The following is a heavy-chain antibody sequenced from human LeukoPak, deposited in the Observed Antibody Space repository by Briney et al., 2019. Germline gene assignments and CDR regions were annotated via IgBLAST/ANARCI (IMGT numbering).Heavy chain of an antibody. CDR1: GYTFTSYY. CDR2: INPSGGST. J-gene: IGHJ4*02. D-gene: IGHD5-18*01. Sequence: ASVKVSCKASGYTFTSYYMHWVRQAPGQGLEWTGIINPSGGSTSYAQKFQGRVTMTRDTSISTAYMELNSLTSEDTAVYYCAKNVRDTGTFDYWGQGTLVTVSS. V-gene: IGHV1-46*01. CDR3: AKNVRDTGTFDY.